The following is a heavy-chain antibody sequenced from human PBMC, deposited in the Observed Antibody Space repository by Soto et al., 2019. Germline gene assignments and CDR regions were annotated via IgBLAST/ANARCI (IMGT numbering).Heavy chain of an antibody. CDR2: IVVGSGNT. V-gene: IGHV1-58*02. D-gene: IGHD3-10*01. Sequence: SVKVSCKASGFTFTSSAMQWVRQARGQRLEWIGWIVVGSGNTNYAQKFQERVTITRDMSTSTAYMELSSLRSEDTAVYYCAADPDYYGSGSYNFDYWGQGTLVTVSS. CDR3: AADPDYYGSGSYNFDY. CDR1: GFTFTSSA. J-gene: IGHJ4*02.